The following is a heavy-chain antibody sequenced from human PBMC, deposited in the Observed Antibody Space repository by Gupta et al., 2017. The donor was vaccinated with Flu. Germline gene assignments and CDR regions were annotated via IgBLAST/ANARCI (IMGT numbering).Heavy chain of an antibody. CDR1: GFPFDTYW. J-gene: IGHJ3*01. CDR3: ARDRGYLSFDV. Sequence: LESGGDLVQPGVSLRLSCVASGFPFDTYWISRVRQAPGKGPEWVANINVNGGVKNDLESVKGRFTISRDNAKKSVSLQLSSLRDEDTAMYYCARDRGYLSFDVWGQGTMVTLSS. CDR2: INVNGGVK. D-gene: IGHD3-16*02. V-gene: IGHV3-7*01.